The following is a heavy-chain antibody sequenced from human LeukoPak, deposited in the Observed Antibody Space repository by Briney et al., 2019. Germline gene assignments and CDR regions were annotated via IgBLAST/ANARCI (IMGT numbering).Heavy chain of an antibody. CDR2: INAGNGNT. CDR3: ARDPPGDPTFFYYGMDV. CDR1: GYTFTSYA. Sequence: ASVKVSCKASGYTFTSYAMHWVRQAPGQRLEWMGWINAGNGNTKYSQKFQGRVTITRDTSASTAYMELSSLRSEDTAVYYCARDPPGDPTFFYYGMDVWGQGTTVTVSS. V-gene: IGHV1-3*01. J-gene: IGHJ6*02. D-gene: IGHD4-17*01.